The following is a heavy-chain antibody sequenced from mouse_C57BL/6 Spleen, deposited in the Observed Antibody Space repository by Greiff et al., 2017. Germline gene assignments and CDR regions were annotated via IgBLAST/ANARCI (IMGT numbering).Heavy chain of an antibody. D-gene: IGHD2-4*01. Sequence: VQLKESGPELVKPGASVKIPCKASGYTFTDYNMDWVKQSHGKSLEWIGDINPNNGGTIYNQKFKGKATFTVDKSSSTAYMELRSLTSEDTAVYDCARGRNYYYYDGGMGYAMDYWGQGTSVTVSS. CDR3: ARGRNYYYYDGGMGYAMDY. CDR2: INPNNGGT. V-gene: IGHV1-18*01. J-gene: IGHJ4*01. CDR1: GYTFTDYN.